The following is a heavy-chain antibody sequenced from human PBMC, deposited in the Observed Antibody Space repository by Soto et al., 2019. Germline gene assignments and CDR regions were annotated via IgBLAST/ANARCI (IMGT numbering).Heavy chain of an antibody. D-gene: IGHD2-21*02. CDR1: GFTFDRYG. V-gene: IGHV3-33*01. CDR3: ARGRITPAIFDWFDH. Sequence: HPGGSLRLSCAASGFTFDRYGMHWVRQAPGKGLEWVAVIWSDGSTEYYADSVKGRFTISRDNSKNTMYLQMNSLRGEDTGVYYCARGRITPAIFDWFDHWGQGTLVTVSS. CDR2: IWSDGSTE. J-gene: IGHJ5*02.